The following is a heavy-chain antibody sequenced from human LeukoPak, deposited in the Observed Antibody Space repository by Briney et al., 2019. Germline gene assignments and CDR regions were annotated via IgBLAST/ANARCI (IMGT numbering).Heavy chain of an antibody. CDR1: GGTFSSYA. CDR3: ALASPYGPGMDV. Sequence: GASVKVSCKASGGTFSSYAISWVRQAPGQGLEWMGGIIPIFGTANYAQKFQGRVTITADESTSTAYMELSSLRSDDTAVYYCALASPYGPGMDVWGQGTTVTVSS. D-gene: IGHD4-17*01. V-gene: IGHV1-69*13. J-gene: IGHJ6*02. CDR2: IIPIFGTA.